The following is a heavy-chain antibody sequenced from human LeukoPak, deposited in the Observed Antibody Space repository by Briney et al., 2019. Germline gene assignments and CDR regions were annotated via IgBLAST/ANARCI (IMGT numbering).Heavy chain of an antibody. CDR1: GFSFSIFA. J-gene: IGHJ4*02. Sequence: GGSLRHSREASGFSFSIFAMTWVRQAPGKGLEWVSGIDGGGGSINYGDSVTGRFTISRDNSKNTVYLQMKSLRAEDTAVYYCAKDKISGDGFRDFDYWGQGTLVTVSS. D-gene: IGHD7-27*01. V-gene: IGHV3-23*02. CDR3: AKDKISGDGFRDFDY. CDR2: IDGGGGSI.